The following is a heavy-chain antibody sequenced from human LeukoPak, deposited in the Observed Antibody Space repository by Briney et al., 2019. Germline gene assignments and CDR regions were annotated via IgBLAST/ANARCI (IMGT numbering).Heavy chain of an antibody. Sequence: GESLKISCKGSGYTFTSYWIAWVRQMPGKGLEWMGIIYPGDSDTRYSPSFQGQVTISADKSISTAYLQWNSLKASDTAMYYCARLRPQDAFDIWGQGTMVSVSS. J-gene: IGHJ3*02. CDR2: IYPGDSDT. CDR3: ARLRPQDAFDI. V-gene: IGHV5-51*01. CDR1: GYTFTSYW.